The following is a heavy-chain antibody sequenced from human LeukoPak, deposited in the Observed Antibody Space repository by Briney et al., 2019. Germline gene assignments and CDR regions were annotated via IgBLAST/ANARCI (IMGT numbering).Heavy chain of an antibody. V-gene: IGHV3-30-3*01. CDR2: ISYDGSNK. D-gene: IGHD6-19*01. Sequence: PGRSLRLSCAASGFTFSSYAMHRVRQAPGKGLEWVAVISYDGSNKYYADSVKGRFTISRDNSKNTLYLQMNSLRAEDTAVYYCARYYLEQWLETIFDYWGQGTLVTVSS. J-gene: IGHJ4*02. CDR1: GFTFSSYA. CDR3: ARYYLEQWLETIFDY.